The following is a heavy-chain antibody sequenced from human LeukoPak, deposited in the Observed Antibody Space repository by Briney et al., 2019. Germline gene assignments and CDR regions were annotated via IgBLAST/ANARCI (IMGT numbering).Heavy chain of an antibody. CDR1: GYILSSYN. Sequence: GASVKVSCKASGYILSSYNMHWVRQAPGQGLEWMGWINPNSGGTNYAQKFQGRVTMTRDTSISTAYMELSRLRSDDTAVYYCARDKSAIVATSNWFDPWGQGTLVTVSS. D-gene: IGHD5-12*01. CDR2: INPNSGGT. V-gene: IGHV1-2*02. CDR3: ARDKSAIVATSNWFDP. J-gene: IGHJ5*02.